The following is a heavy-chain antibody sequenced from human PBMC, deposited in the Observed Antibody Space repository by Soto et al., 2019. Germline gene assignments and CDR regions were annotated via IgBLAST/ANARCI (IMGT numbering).Heavy chain of an antibody. CDR1: GFTFSSYD. D-gene: IGHD3-22*01. CDR2: ISSSSSTI. CDR3: ARGADYDSSGIRLNWFDP. Sequence: EVQLVESGGGLVQPGGSLRLSCAASGFTFSSYDMNWVRQAPGKGLEWVSYISSSSSTIYYADSVKGRFTISRDNAKNSRYLQMNSLRDEDTAVYYCARGADYDSSGIRLNWFDPWGQGTLVTVSS. J-gene: IGHJ5*02. V-gene: IGHV3-48*02.